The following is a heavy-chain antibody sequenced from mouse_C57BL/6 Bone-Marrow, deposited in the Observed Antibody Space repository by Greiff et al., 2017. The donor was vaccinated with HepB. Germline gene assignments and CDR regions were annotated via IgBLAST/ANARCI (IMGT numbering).Heavy chain of an antibody. D-gene: IGHD1-1*01. CDR1: GYTFTSYW. Sequence: VQLQQPGAELVKPGASVKMSCKASGYTFTSYWITWVKQRPGQGLEWIGDIYPGSGSTNYYEKFKSKATLTVDTSSSTAYMQLSSLTSEDSAVYYCATPPHYYGSSYFDYWGQGTTLTVSS. CDR2: IYPGSGST. J-gene: IGHJ2*01. CDR3: ATPPHYYGSSYFDY. V-gene: IGHV1-55*01.